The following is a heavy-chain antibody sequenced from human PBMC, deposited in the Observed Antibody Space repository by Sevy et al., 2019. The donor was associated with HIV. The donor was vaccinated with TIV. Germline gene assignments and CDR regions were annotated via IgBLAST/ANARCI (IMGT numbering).Heavy chain of an antibody. J-gene: IGHJ6*02. V-gene: IGHV3-30-3*01. CDR1: GFALSNYYA. CDR3: ARDDWRGYGDYVDRPPYYYYGMDV. CDR2: ISYDGSDK. Sequence: GGSLRLSCAASGFALSNYYAMHWVRQAPGKGLEWVALISYDGSDKYYADSVKGRFTISRDNFKNTLYLQMNSLTTEDTAVYYCARDDWRGYGDYVDRPPYYYYGMDVWGQGTTVTVSS. D-gene: IGHD4-17*01.